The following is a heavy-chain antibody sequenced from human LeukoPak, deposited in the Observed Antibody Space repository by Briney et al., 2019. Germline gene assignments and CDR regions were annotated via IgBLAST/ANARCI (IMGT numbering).Heavy chain of an antibody. Sequence: QAGGSLRLSCAASGFTFSSYSMHWVRQAPGKGLEWVAFIRYDGSNKYYADSVKGRFTISRDNSKNTLYLQMNSLRAEDTAVYYCAKVLRDPLLAIVVVPPDYWGQGTLVTVSS. D-gene: IGHD3-22*01. V-gene: IGHV3-30*02. CDR3: AKVLRDPLLAIVVVPPDY. CDR1: GFTFSSYS. CDR2: IRYDGSNK. J-gene: IGHJ4*02.